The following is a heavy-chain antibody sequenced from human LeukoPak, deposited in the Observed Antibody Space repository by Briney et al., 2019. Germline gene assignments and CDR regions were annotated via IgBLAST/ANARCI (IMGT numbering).Heavy chain of an antibody. V-gene: IGHV3-33*08. D-gene: IGHD4-4*01. CDR2: IWYDGSNK. J-gene: IGHJ6*02. CDR3: ARDSNYGMDV. CDR1: GFTVSSNY. Sequence: PGGSLRLSCAASGFTVSSNYMSWVRQAPGKGLEWVAVIWYDGSNKYYADSVKGRFTISRDNSKNTLYLQMNSLRAEDTAVYYCARDSNYGMDVWGQGTTVTVSS.